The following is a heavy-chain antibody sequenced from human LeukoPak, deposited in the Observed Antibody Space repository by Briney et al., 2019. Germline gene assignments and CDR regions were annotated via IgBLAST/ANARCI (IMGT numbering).Heavy chain of an antibody. CDR1: GGSISSSNW. CDR2: IYHSGST. Sequence: NPSETLSLTCAVSGGSISSSNWWSWVRQPPGKGLEWIGEIYHSGSTNYNPSLKSRVTISADKSKNQFSLKLSSVTAADTAVYYCAIGYCSGGSCYRFYWGQGTLVTVSS. D-gene: IGHD2-15*01. CDR3: AIGYCSGGSCYRFY. J-gene: IGHJ4*02. V-gene: IGHV4-4*02.